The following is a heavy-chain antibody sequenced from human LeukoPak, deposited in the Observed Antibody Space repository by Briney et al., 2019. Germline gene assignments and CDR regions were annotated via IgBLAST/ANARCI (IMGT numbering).Heavy chain of an antibody. V-gene: IGHV4-38-2*01. D-gene: IGHD2-2*01. CDR2: IYYSGSS. Sequence: SETLSLTCAVSGFSISSAYYWGWSRPPPGKGLEWVGSIYYSGSSYYNSSLKSRVSISVDTSKNQFSLKLSSVTATDTAVYYCARIRMGHIVVVPASFDFWGQGTLVTVSS. J-gene: IGHJ4*02. CDR1: GFSISSAYY. CDR3: ARIRMGHIVVVPASFDF.